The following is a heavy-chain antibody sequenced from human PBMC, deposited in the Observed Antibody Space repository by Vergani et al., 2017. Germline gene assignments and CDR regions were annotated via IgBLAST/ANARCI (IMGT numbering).Heavy chain of an antibody. D-gene: IGHD4-11*01. CDR3: AKGWGYSNPYYMVV. CDR1: GFTFDDYA. CDR2: INWSSDSL. Sequence: EVQLVESGGGLVRPGRSLRLSCVASGFTFDDYAMHWVRQAPGKGLEWVSGINWSSDSLGYGDSVKGRFTISRDNAKNSLFLQLNSLRAEDTALYFCAKGWGYSNPYYMVVWGKGIMVTVSS. V-gene: IGHV3-9*01. J-gene: IGHJ6*03.